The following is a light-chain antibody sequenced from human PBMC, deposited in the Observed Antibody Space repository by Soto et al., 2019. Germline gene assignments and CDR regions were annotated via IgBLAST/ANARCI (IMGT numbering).Light chain of an antibody. CDR1: QNINSY. Sequence: DLQMTQSPSSLSASVGDRVTITCRASQNINSYLNWYQQKPGKAPKLLIYAASSLQSGVPSRFSGSGSGTDFTLPISSLQPEDFATYYCQQSYSAPPRTFGGGTKVEIK. CDR2: AAS. CDR3: QQSYSAPPRT. J-gene: IGKJ4*01. V-gene: IGKV1-39*01.